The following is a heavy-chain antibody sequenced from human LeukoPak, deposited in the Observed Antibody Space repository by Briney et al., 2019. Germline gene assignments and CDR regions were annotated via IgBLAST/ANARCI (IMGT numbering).Heavy chain of an antibody. D-gene: IGHD6-6*01. V-gene: IGHV1-18*01. Sequence: GASVKVSCKASGCTFTSYGISWVRQAPGQGLEWMGWISAYNGNTNYAQKLQGRVTMTTDASTSTAYMELRSLRSDDTAVYYCATRIAARGFDPWGQGTLVTVSS. CDR1: GCTFTSYG. CDR3: ATRIAARGFDP. CDR2: ISAYNGNT. J-gene: IGHJ5*02.